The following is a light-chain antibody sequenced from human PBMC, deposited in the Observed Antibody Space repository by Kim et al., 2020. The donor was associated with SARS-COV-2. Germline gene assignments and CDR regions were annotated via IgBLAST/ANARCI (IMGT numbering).Light chain of an antibody. CDR1: QGISSC. Sequence: DIQMTQSPSSVSASVGDRVTITCRASQGISSCLAWYQQKPGKAPKLLIYAASSLQSGVPSRFSGSGSGTDFTLTIISLQPEDFATYYCQQANSLPITIIQATRLLI. J-gene: IGKJ5*01. CDR3: QQANSLPIT. CDR2: AAS. V-gene: IGKV1-12*01.